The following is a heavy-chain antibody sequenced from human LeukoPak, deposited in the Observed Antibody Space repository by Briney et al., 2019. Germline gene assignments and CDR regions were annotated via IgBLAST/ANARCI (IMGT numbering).Heavy chain of an antibody. J-gene: IGHJ4*02. CDR1: GFTFSVYS. Sequence: GGSLRLSCAASGFTFSVYSMNWVRQAPGKGLEWVSYISGNSDTMYYTDSVKGRFTISRDNAKNSLFLQMYSLRAEDTAVYYCITSAVHLDHWGQGTLVTVSS. V-gene: IGHV3-48*01. CDR2: ISGNSDTM. D-gene: IGHD1-14*01. CDR3: ITSAVHLDH.